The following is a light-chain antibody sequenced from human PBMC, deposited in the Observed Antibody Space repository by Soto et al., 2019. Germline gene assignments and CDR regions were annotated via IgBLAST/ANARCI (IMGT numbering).Light chain of an antibody. CDR3: QQYGSSPPYT. Sequence: DIVLTQSPATLSLSPGERATLSCRASQSVSSSYLAWYQQKPGQAPRLLIYGASIRATGIPDRFSGSGSGTDFTLTISRLEPEDFAVYYCQQYGSSPPYTFGQGTKLEIK. J-gene: IGKJ2*01. V-gene: IGKV3-20*01. CDR2: GAS. CDR1: QSVSSSY.